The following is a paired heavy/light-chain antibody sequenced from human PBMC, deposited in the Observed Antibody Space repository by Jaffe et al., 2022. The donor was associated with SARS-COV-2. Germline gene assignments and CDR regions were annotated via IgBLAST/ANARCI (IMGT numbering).Heavy chain of an antibody. CDR2: IYPSGST. CDR3: ASRITDDIGVAGRI. Sequence: QVQLQESGPGLVKPSGTLSLTCAVSGGSISSSNWWSWVRQAPGKGLEWIGEIYPSGSTNYNPSLKSRVTISVDKSKNQFSLKLSSVTAADTAVYYCASRITDDIGVAGRIWGQGTLVTVSS. V-gene: IGHV4-4*02. CDR1: GGSISSSNW. J-gene: IGHJ4*02. D-gene: IGHD6-19*01.
Light chain of an antibody. J-gene: IGLJ3*02. CDR2: ENN. Sequence: QSVLTQPPSVSAAPGQKVTISCSGSSSNIGNNYVSWYQQLPGTAPKLLIYENNKRPSGIPDRFSGSKSGTSATLGITGLQTGDEADYYCGTWDSSLSAGWVFGGGTKLTVL. CDR1: SSNIGNNY. V-gene: IGLV1-51*02. CDR3: GTWDSSLSAGWV.